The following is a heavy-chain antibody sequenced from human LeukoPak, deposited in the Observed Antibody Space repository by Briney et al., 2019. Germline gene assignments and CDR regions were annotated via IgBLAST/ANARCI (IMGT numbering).Heavy chain of an antibody. J-gene: IGHJ4*02. V-gene: IGHV1-46*01. CDR3: ARDRYPDIVVVPADY. CDR2: INPSGGST. Sequence: ASVKVSCKASGYTFTSYYMHWVRQAPGQGLEWMGIINPSGGSTSYAQKFQGRVTMTRDTSTSTVYMELSSLRSEDTAVYYCARDRYPDIVVVPADYWGQGTLVTASS. D-gene: IGHD2-2*01. CDR1: GYTFTSYY.